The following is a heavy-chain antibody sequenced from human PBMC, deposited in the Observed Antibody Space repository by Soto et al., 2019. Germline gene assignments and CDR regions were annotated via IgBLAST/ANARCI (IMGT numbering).Heavy chain of an antibody. CDR2: ISYDGSNK. V-gene: IGHV3-30-3*01. D-gene: IGHD2-2*01. J-gene: IGHJ6*02. CDR3: ARDDFPGFPDIVVVPAAMDV. Sequence: PGGSLRLSCAASGFTFSSYAMHWVRQAPGKGLEWVAVISYDGSNKYYADSVKGRFTISRDNSKNSLYLQMNSLRDEDTAVYYCARDDFPGFPDIVVVPAAMDVWGQGTTVTVSS. CDR1: GFTFSSYA.